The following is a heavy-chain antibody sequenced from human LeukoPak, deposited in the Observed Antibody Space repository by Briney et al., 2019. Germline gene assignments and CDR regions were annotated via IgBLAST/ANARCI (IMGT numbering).Heavy chain of an antibody. Sequence: SETLSLTCAVYGGSFSGYYWSWIRQPPGKGLEWIGEINHSGSTNYNPSLKSRVTISVDTSKNQFSLKLSSVTAADTAVYYCARQLRGYSYGSYYYYGMDVWAKGPRSPSPQ. J-gene: IGHJ6*04. CDR2: INHSGST. CDR1: GGSFSGYY. D-gene: IGHD5-18*01. CDR3: ARQLRGYSYGSYYYYGMDV. V-gene: IGHV4-34*01.